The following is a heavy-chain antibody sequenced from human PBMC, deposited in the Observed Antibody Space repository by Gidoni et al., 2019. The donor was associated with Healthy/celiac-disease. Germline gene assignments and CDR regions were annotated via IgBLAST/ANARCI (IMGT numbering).Heavy chain of an antibody. J-gene: IGHJ4*02. CDR2: ISSSSSTI. V-gene: IGHV3-48*02. Sequence: EVQLVESGGGLVQPGGSLRLSCAASGFPFSSYSMNWVRQAPGKGLEWVSYISSSSSTIYYADSVKGRFTISRDNAKNSLYLQMNSLRDEDTAVYYCARAQGGYSYGSYFDYWGQGTLVTVSS. CDR3: ARAQGGYSYGSYFDY. D-gene: IGHD5-18*01. CDR1: GFPFSSYS.